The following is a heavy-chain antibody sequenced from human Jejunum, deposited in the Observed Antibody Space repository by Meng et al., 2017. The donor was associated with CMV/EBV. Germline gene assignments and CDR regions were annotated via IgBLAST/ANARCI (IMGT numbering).Heavy chain of an antibody. CDR1: TFSNYW. V-gene: IGHV3-7*01. D-gene: IGHD2-8*01. CDR3: ARDGDYCTNGVCYFDY. J-gene: IGHJ4*02. Sequence: TFSNYWMSWVSQDPGKGLEWVATIKQDASETFYVDSVKGRFTISRDNAKNSLYLQMNGLRSEDTAVYYCARDGDYCTNGVCYFDYWGQGTPVTVSS. CDR2: IKQDASET.